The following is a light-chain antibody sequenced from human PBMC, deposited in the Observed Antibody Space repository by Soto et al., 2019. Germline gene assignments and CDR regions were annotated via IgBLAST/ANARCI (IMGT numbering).Light chain of an antibody. CDR3: QQYYSTPPT. CDR1: QSVLYSSNNKNY. J-gene: IGKJ4*01. CDR2: WAS. V-gene: IGKV4-1*01. Sequence: DIVMTQSPDSLAVSLGERATINCKSSQSVLYSSNNKNYLAWYQQKPGQPPKLLIYWASTRESGVPARFSGSGSGTDFTLTISSLQAEDVAVYYCQQYYSTPPTVGGGTKVEIK.